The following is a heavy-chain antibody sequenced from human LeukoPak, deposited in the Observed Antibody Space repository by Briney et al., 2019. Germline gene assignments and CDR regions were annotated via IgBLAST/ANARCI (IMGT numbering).Heavy chain of an antibody. D-gene: IGHD5-18*01. Sequence: ASVKVSCKASGYTFTSYGISWVRQAPGQGLEWMGWISAYNGNTNYAQKLQGRVTMTTDTSTSTAYMELRSLRSDDTAVYYCARGLSGYSYSWAIPYNWFDPWGQGTLVTVSS. CDR2: ISAYNGNT. J-gene: IGHJ5*02. V-gene: IGHV1-18*01. CDR1: GYTFTSYG. CDR3: ARGLSGYSYSWAIPYNWFDP.